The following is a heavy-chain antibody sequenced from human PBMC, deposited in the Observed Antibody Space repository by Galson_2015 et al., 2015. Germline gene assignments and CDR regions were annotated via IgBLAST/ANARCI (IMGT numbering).Heavy chain of an antibody. CDR3: ASLDEVGATSFDY. CDR2: IYPGDSDT. V-gene: IGHV5-51*03. J-gene: IGHJ4*02. CDR1: GSSFTSYW. Sequence: QSGAEVKKPGESLQISCTGSGSSFTSYWIGWVRQMPGKGLEWMGIIYPGDSDTRYSPSFQGQVTISADKSISTAYLQWSSLKASATAMYYSASLDEVGATSFDYWGQGTLVTVSS. D-gene: IGHD1-26*01.